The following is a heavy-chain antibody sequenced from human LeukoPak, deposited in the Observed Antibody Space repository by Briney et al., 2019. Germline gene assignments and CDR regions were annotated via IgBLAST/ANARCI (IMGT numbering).Heavy chain of an antibody. Sequence: ASVKVSCKASGYTFTGYYMHWVRQAPGQGLEWMGWISPNSGGTNYAQKFQGRVTMTRDTSISTAYMELSRLRSDDTAVYYCARDARCIAAALCDAFDIWGQGTMVTVSS. CDR2: ISPNSGGT. J-gene: IGHJ3*02. CDR1: GYTFTGYY. D-gene: IGHD6-13*01. V-gene: IGHV1-2*02. CDR3: ARDARCIAAALCDAFDI.